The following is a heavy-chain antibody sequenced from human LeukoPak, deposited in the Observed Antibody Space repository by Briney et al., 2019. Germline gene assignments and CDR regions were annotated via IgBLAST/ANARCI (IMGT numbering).Heavy chain of an antibody. CDR1: GGSISSYY. V-gene: IGHV4-59*12. CDR3: ASEYYYDTSGYYSLAS. J-gene: IGHJ4*02. Sequence: PSETLSLTCTVSGGSISSYYWNWIRQPPAKGLEWIGYIYYSGTTNYNPSLKSRVSMSVDTSKNQFSLKLRSVTAADTAVYYCASEYYYDTSGYYSLASWGQGHLVTVSS. CDR2: IYYSGTT. D-gene: IGHD3-22*01.